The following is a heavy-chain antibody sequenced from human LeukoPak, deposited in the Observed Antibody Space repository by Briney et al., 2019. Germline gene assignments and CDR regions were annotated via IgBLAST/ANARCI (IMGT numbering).Heavy chain of an antibody. V-gene: IGHV1-24*01. CDR3: AREGDGSYYVY. CDR1: GYTLTELS. D-gene: IGHD1-26*01. J-gene: IGHJ4*02. CDR2: FDPEDGET. Sequence: ASVKVSCKVSGYTLTELSMHWVRQAPGKGLEWMGGFDPEDGETIYAQKFQGRVTITRDTSASTAYMELSSLRSEDTAVYYCAREGDGSYYVYWGQGTLVTVSS.